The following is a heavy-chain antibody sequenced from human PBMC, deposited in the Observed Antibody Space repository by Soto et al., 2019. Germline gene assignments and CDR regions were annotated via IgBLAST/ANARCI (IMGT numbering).Heavy chain of an antibody. D-gene: IGHD3-3*01. CDR1: GYTFTSYA. V-gene: IGHV1-3*01. CDR2: INAGNGNT. Sequence: ASVKVSCKASGYTFTSYAMHWVRQAPGQRLEWMGWINAGNGNTKYSQKFQGRVTITRDTSASTAYMELSSLRSEDTAVYYCARVYRRFGVVITRDDAFDIWGQGTMVTVSS. CDR3: ARVYRRFGVVITRDDAFDI. J-gene: IGHJ3*02.